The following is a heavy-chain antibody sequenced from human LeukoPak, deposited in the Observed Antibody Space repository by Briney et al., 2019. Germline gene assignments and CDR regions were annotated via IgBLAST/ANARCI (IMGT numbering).Heavy chain of an antibody. V-gene: IGHV4-4*07. CDR2: IYTSGSI. CDR3: VRESKTYDGSGYYHDY. J-gene: IGHJ4*02. CDR1: GGSIRNYF. D-gene: IGHD3-22*01. Sequence: SSETLSLTCSVSGGSIRNYFWSWIRQPAGKGLEWIGRIYTSGSIDYKPPLRRRVTMSVDKSRNQFSLKLTSVTAADTAVYYCVRESKTYDGSGYYHDYWGQGTLVTVSS.